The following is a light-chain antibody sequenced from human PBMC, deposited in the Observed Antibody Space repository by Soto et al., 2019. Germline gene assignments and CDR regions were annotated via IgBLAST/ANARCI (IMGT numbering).Light chain of an antibody. CDR3: QQYGSSYPWK. CDR1: QSVSSNY. Sequence: EIVFTQSPGTLSLSPGERATLSCRASQSVSSNYLAWYQQKPGQAPRLLIYGASSRATGIPDRFSGSGSGTDFALTIRRLXPEDFAVYYCQQYGSSYPWKFGQGTKVDIK. V-gene: IGKV3-20*01. CDR2: GAS. J-gene: IGKJ1*01.